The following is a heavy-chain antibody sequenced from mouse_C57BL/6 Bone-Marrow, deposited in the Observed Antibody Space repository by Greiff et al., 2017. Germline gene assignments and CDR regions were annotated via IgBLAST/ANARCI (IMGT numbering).Heavy chain of an antibody. CDR2: IYPGSGST. J-gene: IGHJ3*01. V-gene: IGHV1-55*01. D-gene: IGHD3-2*02. CDR1: GYTFTSYW. CDR3: ARPLRGWFAY. Sequence: QVQLQQPGAELVKPGASVKMSCKASGYTFTSYWITWVKQRPGQGLEWIGDIYPGSGSTNYNEKFKSKATLAVDTSSSTAYMQLRSLTSEDSAVYYCARPLRGWFAYWGQGTLVTVSA.